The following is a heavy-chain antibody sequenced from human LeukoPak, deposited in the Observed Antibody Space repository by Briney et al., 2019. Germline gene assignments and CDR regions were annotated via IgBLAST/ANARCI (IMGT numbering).Heavy chain of an antibody. CDR2: TSAYNGAT. Sequence: ASVKVSCKASGYRFPSYGIGWVRQAPGQGLEWMGWTSAYNGATIYAQKFQDRVTITTDTFTSTAYMEVRSLRSDDTAVYYCARESSSGSYQNDYWGQGTLVTVSS. CDR3: ARESSSGSYQNDY. D-gene: IGHD3-10*01. CDR1: GYRFPSYG. V-gene: IGHV1-18*01. J-gene: IGHJ4*02.